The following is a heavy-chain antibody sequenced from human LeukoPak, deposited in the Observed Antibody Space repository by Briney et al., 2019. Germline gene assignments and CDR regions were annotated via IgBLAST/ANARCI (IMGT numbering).Heavy chain of an antibody. CDR1: GYTFTSYD. V-gene: IGHV1-8*01. Sequence: GASVKVSCKASGYTFTSYDINWVRQATGQGLEWMGWMNPNSGNTGYAQKFQGSVTMTRNTSISTAYMELSSLRSEDTAVYYCARGPGCSSTSCYNWFDPWGQGTLVTVSS. CDR3: ARGPGCSSTSCYNWFDP. D-gene: IGHD2-2*01. J-gene: IGHJ5*02. CDR2: MNPNSGNT.